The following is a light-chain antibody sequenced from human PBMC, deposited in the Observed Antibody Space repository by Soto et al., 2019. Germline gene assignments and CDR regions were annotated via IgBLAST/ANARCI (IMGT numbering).Light chain of an antibody. Sequence: EMVMTQSPATLSVSPGEGATLSCRASQTVSSNLAWYQQKPGQAPRLLTYGASTRATGIPARFSGSGSGTEFTLTISSLQSEDFAVYYCQQYNNWPPITFGQGTRLEIK. CDR2: GAS. J-gene: IGKJ5*01. CDR1: QTVSSN. V-gene: IGKV3-15*01. CDR3: QQYNNWPPIT.